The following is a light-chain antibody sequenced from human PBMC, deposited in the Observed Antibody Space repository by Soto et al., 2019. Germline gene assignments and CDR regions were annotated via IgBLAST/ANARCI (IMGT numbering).Light chain of an antibody. CDR1: QNIDMY. J-gene: IGKJ1*01. CDR3: QHTFNSPPWT. V-gene: IGKV1-39*01. CDR2: GAS. Sequence: DIHMTQSPSSLSASVVDTVTITCRASQNIDMYLNWYQQKPGKAPRVLISGASNLQSGVPSRFSGSGSGTDFTLTISRLQSEDFASYFCQHTFNSPPWTLGQGTKVDI.